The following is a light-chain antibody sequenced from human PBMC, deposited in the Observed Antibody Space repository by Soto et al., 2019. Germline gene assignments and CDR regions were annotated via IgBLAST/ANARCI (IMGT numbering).Light chain of an antibody. CDR2: AAS. CDR3: QQDDSSSYT. V-gene: IGKV3-20*01. CDR1: QSISSSY. J-gene: IGKJ2*01. Sequence: EIVLTQSPGTLSLSPGERATLSCRASQSISSSYLAWYQQKPCQAPRLLIYAASSRATGIPDRFSGSGSGTDFTLTISRLEPEDVALYYCQQDDSSSYTFGQGTQLEIK.